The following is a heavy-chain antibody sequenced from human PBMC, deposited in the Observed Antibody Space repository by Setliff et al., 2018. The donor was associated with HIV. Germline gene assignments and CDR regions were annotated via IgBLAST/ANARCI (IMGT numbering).Heavy chain of an antibody. CDR1: GFTFSAYA. D-gene: IGHD5-18*01. CDR2: INSDGSST. J-gene: IGHJ4*02. V-gene: IGHV3-74*01. Sequence: PGGSLRLSCAASGFTFSAYAMHWVRQAPGKGLVWVSRINSDGSSTSYADSVKGRFTISRDNSKNSLFLQMNSLRAEDTAVYYCASIELAAMVPVDYWGQGTLVTVSS. CDR3: ASIELAAMVPVDY.